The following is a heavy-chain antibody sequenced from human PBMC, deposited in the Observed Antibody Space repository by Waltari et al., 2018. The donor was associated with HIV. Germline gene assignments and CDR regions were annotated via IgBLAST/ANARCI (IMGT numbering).Heavy chain of an antibody. CDR2: TYYRSKWST. D-gene: IGHD4-4*01. CDR1: GASVSSATAA. Sequence: QVYLEQSGPGLVRPSQTIHILRVISGASVSSATAAWHWIRQSPSRGLEWLGRTYYRSKWSTDYAESVRGRISITPDTDNNQFSLHLTSVTAADTAVYFCARDSYSLDFWGLGTQVLVSS. J-gene: IGHJ4*02. V-gene: IGHV6-1*01. CDR3: ARDSYSLDF.